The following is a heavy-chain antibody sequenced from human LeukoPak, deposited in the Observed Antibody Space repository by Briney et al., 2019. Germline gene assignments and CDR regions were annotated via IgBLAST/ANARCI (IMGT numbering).Heavy chain of an antibody. V-gene: IGHV3-48*04. CDR1: GFTFSSYS. CDR2: ISSSRSTV. CDR3: AYWAGTAAGFKGPFDY. J-gene: IGHJ4*02. D-gene: IGHD6-13*01. Sequence: GGSLRLSCAASGFTFSSYSMNWVRQDPGKGLEWISYISSSRSTVYYADSVKGRFTISRDNAKNSVYLQMNSLRAEDTAVYYCAYWAGTAAGFKGPFDYLGRGTRVTVSS.